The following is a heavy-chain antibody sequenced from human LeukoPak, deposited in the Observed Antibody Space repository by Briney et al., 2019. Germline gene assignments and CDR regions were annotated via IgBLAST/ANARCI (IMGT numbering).Heavy chain of an antibody. Sequence: SQTLSLTCAIPGDSVSSNSAAWNWIRQSPSRGLEWQGRTYYRSKWYNDYAVSVKSRITINPDTSKNQFSLQLNSVTPEDTAVYYCARDDDYYAARGFAFGIWGQGTMVTVSS. J-gene: IGHJ3*02. V-gene: IGHV6-1*01. D-gene: IGHD3-10*01. CDR1: GDSVSSNSAA. CDR2: TYYRSKWYN. CDR3: ARDDDYYAARGFAFGI.